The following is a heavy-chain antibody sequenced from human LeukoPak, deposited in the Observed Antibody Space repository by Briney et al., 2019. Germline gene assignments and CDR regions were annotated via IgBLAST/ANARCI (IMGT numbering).Heavy chain of an antibody. CDR3: AIQGYCSGGSCLNY. V-gene: IGHV4-34*01. J-gene: IGHJ4*02. CDR1: GGSFSGYY. CDR2: INHSGST. D-gene: IGHD2-15*01. Sequence: SETLSLTCAAYGGSFSGYYWSWIRQPPGKGLEWIGEINHSGSTNYNPSLKSRVTISVDTSKNQFSLKLSSVTAADTAVYYCAIQGYCSGGSCLNYWGRGTLVTVSS.